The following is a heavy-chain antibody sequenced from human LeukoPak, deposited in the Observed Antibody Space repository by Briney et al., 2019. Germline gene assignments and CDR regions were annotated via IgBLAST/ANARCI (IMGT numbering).Heavy chain of an antibody. CDR3: ARATLDN. CDR1: GFTVSNNY. Sequence: GGSLRLSCAASGFTVSNNYISWVRQAPGKGLEWVSVIYSGGSTKYADSVKARFTISRDNSKNTVYLQMNSLRADDTAVYYCARATLDNWGQGTLVTVSS. J-gene: IGHJ4*02. V-gene: IGHV3-53*01. CDR2: IYSGGST.